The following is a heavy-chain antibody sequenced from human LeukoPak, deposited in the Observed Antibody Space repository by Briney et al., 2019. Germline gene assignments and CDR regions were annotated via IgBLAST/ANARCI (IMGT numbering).Heavy chain of an antibody. D-gene: IGHD5-24*01. CDR1: GFTVSSNY. V-gene: IGHV3-49*04. CDR2: IRRKTYGETT. CDR3: TRKRWLHRAFDI. Sequence: GGSLRLSCAASGFTVSSNYMSWVRQAPGKGLEWITFIRRKTYGETTEYAASVKGRFTISRDDSKSIAYLQMNSLKTEDTAVYYCTRKRWLHRAFDIWGQGTMVTVSS. J-gene: IGHJ3*02.